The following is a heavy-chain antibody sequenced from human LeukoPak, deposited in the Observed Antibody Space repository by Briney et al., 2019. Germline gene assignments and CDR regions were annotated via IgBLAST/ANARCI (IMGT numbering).Heavy chain of an antibody. V-gene: IGHV3-21*01. CDR3: ARGLRDYVWGSYRYIP. D-gene: IGHD3-16*02. Sequence: GGSLRLSCAASGFTFSSYSMNWVRQAPGKGLEWVSSISSSSSYIYYADSVKGRFTISRDNAKNSLYLQMNSLRAEDTAVYYCARGLRDYVWGSYRYIPWGQGTLVTVSS. CDR2: ISSSSSYI. J-gene: IGHJ5*02. CDR1: GFTFSSYS.